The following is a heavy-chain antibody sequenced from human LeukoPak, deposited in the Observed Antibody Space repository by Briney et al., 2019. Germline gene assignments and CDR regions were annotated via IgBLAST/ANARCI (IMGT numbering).Heavy chain of an antibody. V-gene: IGHV4-39*01. CDR3: ARQTGSGLFTLP. Sequence: PGGSLSLSCAASGLTFSSYGMHWVRQPPGKGLEWIGSVYYTGNTYYNASLKSRVTIVIDTSKNQISLRLTSVTATDTAMYYCARQTGSGLFTLPGGQGTLVTVSS. J-gene: IGHJ4*02. D-gene: IGHD3/OR15-3a*01. CDR2: VYYTGNT. CDR1: GLTFSSYG.